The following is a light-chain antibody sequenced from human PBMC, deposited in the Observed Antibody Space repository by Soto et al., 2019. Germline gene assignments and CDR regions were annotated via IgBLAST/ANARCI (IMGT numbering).Light chain of an antibody. Sequence: SLSLSVGNRATITCRASQSISSYLNWYQQKPGKAPKLLIYAASSLQSGVPSRFSGSGSGTDFTLTISSLQPEDFATYHCQQSYSTPPWTFGQGTKVDIK. CDR1: QSISSY. CDR2: AAS. CDR3: QQSYSTPPWT. J-gene: IGKJ1*01. V-gene: IGKV1-39*01.